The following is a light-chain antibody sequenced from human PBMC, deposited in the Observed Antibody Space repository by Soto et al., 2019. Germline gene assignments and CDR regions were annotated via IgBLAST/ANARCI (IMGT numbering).Light chain of an antibody. CDR1: SSDVGGYNS. J-gene: IGLJ2*01. V-gene: IGLV2-14*01. CDR2: DVS. Sequence: SALPQPASVSGSPGQSITISCTGTSSDVGGYNSVSWYQQHPGKAPKVMIYDVSNRPSGVSNRFSGSKSGNTASLTISGLQAEDEADYYCSAYTSSSTLVFGGGTKVTV. CDR3: SAYTSSSTLV.